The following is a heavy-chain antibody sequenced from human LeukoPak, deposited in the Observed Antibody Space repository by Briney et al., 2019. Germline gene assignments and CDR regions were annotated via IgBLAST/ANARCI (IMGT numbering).Heavy chain of an antibody. J-gene: IGHJ4*02. V-gene: IGHV3-7*01. CDR1: GFTFSNYA. CDR3: ARDVAYSAFDY. Sequence: GGSLRLSCAASGFTFSNYAMSWVRQAPGKGLEWVATIRPDGSEGCYADSVRGRFTISRDNSKNSFYLQMSSLRAEDTGVFYCARDVAYSAFDYWGQGTLVTVSS. CDR2: IRPDGSEG. D-gene: IGHD2-21*01.